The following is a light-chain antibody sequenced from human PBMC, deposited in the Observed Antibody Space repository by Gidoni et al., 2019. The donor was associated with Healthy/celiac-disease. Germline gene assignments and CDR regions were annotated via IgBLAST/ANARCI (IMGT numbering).Light chain of an antibody. CDR3: NSRDSSGNHLV. CDR2: GKN. J-gene: IGLJ2*01. V-gene: IGLV3-19*01. CDR1: RLRSYY. Sequence: SSDLTQDHAVSVALGQTVRITCQGDRLRSYYASWYQQKPGQAPVLVIYGKNNRPSGIPDRFSGSSSGNTASLTITGAQAEDEADYYCNSRDSSGNHLVFGGGTKLTVL.